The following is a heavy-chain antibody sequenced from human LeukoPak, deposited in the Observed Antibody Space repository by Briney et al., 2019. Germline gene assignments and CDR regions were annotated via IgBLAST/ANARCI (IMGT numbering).Heavy chain of an antibody. CDR1: GFTFSSYG. D-gene: IGHD2-2*01. CDR3: AKDLWRVVVVPAAMPFYYYGMDV. CDR2: ISYDGSNK. Sequence: GGCLRLSCAASGFTFSSYGMHWVRQAPGKGLEWVAVISYDGSNKYYADSVKGRFTISRDNSKNTLYLQMNSLRAEDTAVYYCAKDLWRVVVVPAAMPFYYYGMDVWGQGTTVTVSS. V-gene: IGHV3-30*18. J-gene: IGHJ6*02.